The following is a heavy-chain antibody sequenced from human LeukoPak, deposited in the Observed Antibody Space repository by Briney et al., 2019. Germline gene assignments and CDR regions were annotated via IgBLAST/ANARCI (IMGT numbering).Heavy chain of an antibody. V-gene: IGHV1-69*13. CDR3: ARGLDYYDSSGYYYY. CDR2: IIPIFGTA. D-gene: IGHD3-22*01. J-gene: IGHJ4*02. CDR1: GGTFSSYA. Sequence: ASVKVSCRASGGTFSSYAISWVRQAPGQGLEWMGGIIPIFGTANYAQKFQGRVTITADESTSTAYMELSSLRSEDTAVYYCARGLDYYDSSGYYYYWGQGTLVTVSS.